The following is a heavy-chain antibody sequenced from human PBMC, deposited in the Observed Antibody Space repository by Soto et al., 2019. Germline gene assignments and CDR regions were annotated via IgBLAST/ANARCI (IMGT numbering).Heavy chain of an antibody. Sequence: QVQLVQSGAEVKKPGSSVTVSCKASGGTFSSYTISWVRQAPGQGLEWMGRIIPILGIANYAQKFQGRVTITADKSTSTAYMELSSLRSEDTAVYYCASLMSSGDYYGMDVWGQGTTVTVSS. V-gene: IGHV1-69*02. CDR1: GGTFSSYT. D-gene: IGHD3-10*01. CDR3: ASLMSSGDYYGMDV. CDR2: IIPILGIA. J-gene: IGHJ6*02.